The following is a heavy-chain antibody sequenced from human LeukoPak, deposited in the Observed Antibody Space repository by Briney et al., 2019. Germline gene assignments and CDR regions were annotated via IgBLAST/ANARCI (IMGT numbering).Heavy chain of an antibody. CDR2: ISGSGGST. J-gene: IGHJ4*02. D-gene: IGHD3-22*01. CDR3: AKRRGDSGYSFYFDY. Sequence: GGSLRLSCAASGFTFSSYAMSWVRQAPGKGLEWVSAISGSGGSTYYADSVKGRFTISRDNSKNTLYLQMNSLRAEDTAIYYCAKRRGDSGYSFYFDYWGQGTLVTVSS. CDR1: GFTFSSYA. V-gene: IGHV3-23*01.